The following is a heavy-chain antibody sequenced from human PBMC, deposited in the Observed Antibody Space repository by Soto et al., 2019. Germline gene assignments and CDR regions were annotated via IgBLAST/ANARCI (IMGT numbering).Heavy chain of an antibody. J-gene: IGHJ5*02. D-gene: IGHD2-15*01. V-gene: IGHV3-21*01. CDR3: AREGGYCSGGSCYDH. CDR1: GFTFSSYS. Sequence: LSLTCAASGFTFSSYSMNWVRQAPGKGLEWVSSISSSSSYIYYADSVKGRFTISRDNAKNSLYLQMNSLRAEDTAVYYCAREGGYCSGGSCYDHWGQGTLVTVSS. CDR2: ISSSSSYI.